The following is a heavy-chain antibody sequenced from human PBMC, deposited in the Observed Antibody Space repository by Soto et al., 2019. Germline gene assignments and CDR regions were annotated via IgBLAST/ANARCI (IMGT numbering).Heavy chain of an antibody. CDR1: GYNFAVYW. Sequence: GESLKISCKGYGYNFAVYWIAWVRQMPGKGLELMGIIYPSDSDTRYRPSFQGQVTISADKSISSAYLQWSSLRASDTAMYYCARGGVSTRTFDYWGQGTPVTVSS. V-gene: IGHV5-51*01. J-gene: IGHJ4*02. CDR2: IYPSDSDT. CDR3: ARGGVSTRTFDY. D-gene: IGHD3-3*01.